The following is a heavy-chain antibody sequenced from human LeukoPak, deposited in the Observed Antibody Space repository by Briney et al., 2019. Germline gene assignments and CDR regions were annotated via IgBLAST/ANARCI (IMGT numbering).Heavy chain of an antibody. D-gene: IGHD1-1*01. J-gene: IGHJ6*03. V-gene: IGHV3-53*01. CDR2: VYNGGST. Sequence: GGSLRLSCAASGFTVSSKYMSWVRRAPGKGLEWVSVVYNGGSTYYADSVKGRFTISRDNSKNTLYLQMHSLRAEDTAVYYCARTVQLERPVPLRNYYYMDVWGKGTTVTIFS. CDR3: ARTVQLERPVPLRNYYYMDV. CDR1: GFTVSSKY.